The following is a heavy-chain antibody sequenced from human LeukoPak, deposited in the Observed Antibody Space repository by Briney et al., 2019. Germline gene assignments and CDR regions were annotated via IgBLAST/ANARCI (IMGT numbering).Heavy chain of an antibody. CDR3: ARESYSSSWYAHYYYYMDV. Sequence: QASETLSLTCTVSGGSISSYYRSWIRQPPGKGLEWIGYIYYSGSTNYNPSLKSRVTISVDTSKNQFSLKLSSVTAADTAVYYCARESYSSSWYAHYYYYMDVWGKGTTVTVSS. D-gene: IGHD6-13*01. V-gene: IGHV4-59*01. CDR2: IYYSGST. J-gene: IGHJ6*03. CDR1: GGSISSYY.